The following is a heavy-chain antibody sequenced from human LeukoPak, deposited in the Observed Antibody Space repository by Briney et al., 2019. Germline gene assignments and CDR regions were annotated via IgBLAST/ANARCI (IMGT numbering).Heavy chain of an antibody. CDR1: GFTFSSYA. J-gene: IGHJ4*02. CDR3: ARDDRGSTTVTTKLDY. Sequence: PGGSLRLSCAASGFTFSSYAMHWVRQAPGKGLEWVAVISYDGSNKYYADSVKGRFTIPRDNSKNTLYLQMNSLRAEDTAVYYCARDDRGSTTVTTKLDYWGQGTLVTVSS. D-gene: IGHD4-17*01. CDR2: ISYDGSNK. V-gene: IGHV3-30*04.